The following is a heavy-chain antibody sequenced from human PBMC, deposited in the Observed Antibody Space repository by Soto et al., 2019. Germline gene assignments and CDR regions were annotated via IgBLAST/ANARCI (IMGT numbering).Heavy chain of an antibody. CDR1: GFTFSTYS. CDR2: ISSSSSYI. D-gene: IGHD6-19*01. CDR3: ARERSSGWERFDY. Sequence: EVPLVESGGGLVKPGGSLRLSCAASGFTFSTYSMNWVRQAPGKGLEWVSSISSSSSYIYYADSVKGRFTISRDNAKNSLYLQMNSLRAEDTAVYYCARERSSGWERFDYWGQGTLVTVSS. V-gene: IGHV3-21*01. J-gene: IGHJ4*02.